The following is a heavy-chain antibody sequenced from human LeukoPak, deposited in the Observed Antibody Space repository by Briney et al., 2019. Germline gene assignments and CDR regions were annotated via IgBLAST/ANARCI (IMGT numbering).Heavy chain of an antibody. CDR1: GGTFSSYA. Sequence: GASVKVSCKASGGTFSSYAISLVRQAPGQGLEWMGRIIPILGIANYAQKFQGRVTMTADKSTSTAYMELSSLRSEDTAVYYCARGPWIQLWLRHYFDYWCQGTLVTVSS. CDR3: ARGPWIQLWLRHYFDY. CDR2: IIPILGIA. D-gene: IGHD5-18*01. V-gene: IGHV1-69*04. J-gene: IGHJ4*02.